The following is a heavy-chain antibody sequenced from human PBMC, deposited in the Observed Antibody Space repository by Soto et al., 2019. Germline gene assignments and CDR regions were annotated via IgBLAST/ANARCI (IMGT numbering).Heavy chain of an antibody. V-gene: IGHV3-11*01. CDR1: GFIFSDLY. J-gene: IGHJ4*02. CDR2: ISGGGEII. Sequence: GGSLRLSCAASGFIFSDLYMTWIRQAPGKGLEWLSYISGGGEIIHYADSVRGRFTVSRDNRRNLLYLQMSSLRAEDTAVYYCAADPYYYASGFWGQGTLVTSPQ. CDR3: AADPYYYASGF. D-gene: IGHD3-10*01.